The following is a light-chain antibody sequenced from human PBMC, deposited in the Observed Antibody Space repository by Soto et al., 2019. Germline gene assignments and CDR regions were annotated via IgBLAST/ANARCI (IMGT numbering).Light chain of an antibody. CDR2: WAS. J-gene: IGKJ1*01. V-gene: IGKV4-1*01. CDR1: QSVLYSSNNKNY. Sequence: DIVMTQSPDSLAVSLGERATINCRSSQSVLYSSNNKNYFAWFQQKPGQPPKLLIYWASTRESGVPDRFSGSGSGTDFTLTISSLQAEDVAVYYCQQYYDAPWTFGQGTKVDI. CDR3: QQYYDAPWT.